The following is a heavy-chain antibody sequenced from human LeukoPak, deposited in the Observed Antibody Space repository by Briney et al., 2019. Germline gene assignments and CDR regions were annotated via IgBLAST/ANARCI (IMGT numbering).Heavy chain of an antibody. V-gene: IGHV3-21*01. CDR1: GFTFSSYS. J-gene: IGHJ4*02. D-gene: IGHD3-9*01. CDR3: ARMYYDILTGTTQAFDY. Sequence: PGGSLRLSCAASGFTFSSYSMNWVRQAPGKGLEWVSSISSSSSYIYYADSVKGRFTISRDNAKNSLYLQMNSLRAEDTAVYYCARMYYDILTGTTQAFDYWGQGTLVTVSS. CDR2: ISSSSSYI.